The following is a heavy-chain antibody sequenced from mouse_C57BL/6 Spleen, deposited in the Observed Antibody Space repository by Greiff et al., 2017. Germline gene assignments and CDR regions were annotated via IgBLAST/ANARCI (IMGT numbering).Heavy chain of an antibody. CDR1: GYTFTDYN. D-gene: IGHD1-1*01. CDR2: INPNNGGT. V-gene: IGHV1-22*01. J-gene: IGHJ2*01. CDR3: ASSYYGSSCDY. Sequence: VLLQQSGPELVKPGASVKMSCKASGYTFTDYNMHWVKQSHGKSLEWIGYINPNNGGTSYNQKFKGKATLTVNKSSSTAYMELRSLTSEDSAVYYCASSYYGSSCDYWGQGTTLTVSS.